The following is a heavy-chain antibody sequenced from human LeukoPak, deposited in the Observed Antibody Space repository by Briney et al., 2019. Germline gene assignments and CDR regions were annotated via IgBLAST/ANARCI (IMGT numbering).Heavy chain of an antibody. J-gene: IGHJ4*02. CDR2: TYYRSKWYN. CDR3: ARERAYCGGDCAAPDY. V-gene: IGHV6-1*01. CDR1: GDSVSSNSAA. D-gene: IGHD2-21*02. Sequence: SQTLSLTCAISGDSVSSNSAAWNWIRQSPSRGLEWLGRTYYRSKWYNDYAVSVKSRITINPDTSKNQFSLKLSSVTAADTAVYYCARERAYCGGDCAAPDYWGQGTLVTVSS.